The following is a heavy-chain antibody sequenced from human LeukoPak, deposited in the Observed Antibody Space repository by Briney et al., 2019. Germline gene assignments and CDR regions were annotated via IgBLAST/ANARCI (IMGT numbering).Heavy chain of an antibody. CDR1: GGSISSYY. V-gene: IGHV4-4*07. CDR3: ASVVVPAAMFSAGPRNYYYGMDV. Sequence: SETLSLTCTVSGGSISSYYWSWIRQPAGKGLEWIGRIYTSGSTNYNPSLKSRVIMSVDTSKNHFSLKLSSVTAADTAVYYCASVVVPAAMFSAGPRNYYYGMDVWGQGTTVTVSS. D-gene: IGHD2-2*01. CDR2: IYTSGST. J-gene: IGHJ6*02.